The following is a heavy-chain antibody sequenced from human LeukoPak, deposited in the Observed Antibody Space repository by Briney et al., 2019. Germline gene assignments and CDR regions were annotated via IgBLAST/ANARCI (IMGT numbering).Heavy chain of an antibody. J-gene: IGHJ4*02. CDR3: ARDRRGHYYDSNELDY. D-gene: IGHD3-22*01. V-gene: IGHV1-2*02. CDR2: INPNSGGT. CDR1: GYTFTGYY. Sequence: ASVKASCKASGYTFTGYYIHWVRQAPGQGLEWMGWINPNSGGTNYAQKFQGRVTMTRDTSISTAYMELSRLRSDDTAVYYCARDRRGHYYDSNELDYWGQGTLVTVSS.